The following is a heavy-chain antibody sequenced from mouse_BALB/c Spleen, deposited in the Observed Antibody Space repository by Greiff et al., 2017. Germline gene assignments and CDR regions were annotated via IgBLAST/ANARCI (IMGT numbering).Heavy chain of an antibody. V-gene: IGHV5-9-4*01. CDR3: ARITTVVAFDY. CDR2: ISSGGSYT. CDR1: GFTFSSYA. D-gene: IGHD1-1*01. J-gene: IGHJ2*01. Sequence: DVQLVESGGGLVQPGGSRKLSCAASGFTFSSYAMSWVRQSPEKRLEWVAEISSGGSYTYYPDTVTGRFTISRDNAKNTLYLEMSSLRSEDTAMYYCARITTVVAFDYWGQGTTLTVSS.